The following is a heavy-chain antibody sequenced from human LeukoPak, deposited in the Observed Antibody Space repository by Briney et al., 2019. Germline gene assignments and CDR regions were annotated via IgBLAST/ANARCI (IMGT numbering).Heavy chain of an antibody. D-gene: IGHD2-2*02. CDR1: GGTFSSYA. CDR3: ARSSYQLLYEFDY. J-gene: IGHJ4*02. Sequence: ASVKVSCKASGGTFSSYAISWVRQAPGQGLEWMGGIIPTFGTANYAQKFQGRVTITTDESTSTAYMELSSLRSEDTAVYYCARSSYQLLYEFDYWGQGTLVTVSS. CDR2: IIPTFGTA. V-gene: IGHV1-69*05.